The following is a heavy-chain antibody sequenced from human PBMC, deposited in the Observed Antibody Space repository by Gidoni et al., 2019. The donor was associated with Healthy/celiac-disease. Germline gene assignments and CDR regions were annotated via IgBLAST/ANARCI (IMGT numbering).Heavy chain of an antibody. J-gene: IGHJ4*02. CDR1: GYTFTSYD. V-gene: IGHV1-8*01. D-gene: IGHD1-26*01. Sequence: KISGASVKVSCKASGYTFTSYDINWVRQATGQGLEWMGWMNPNSGNTGYAQKFQGRVTMTRNTSISTAYMELSSLRSEDAAVYYCARFLGAQTQPPSDYWGQGTLVTVSS. CDR2: MNPNSGNT. CDR3: ARFLGAQTQPPSDY.